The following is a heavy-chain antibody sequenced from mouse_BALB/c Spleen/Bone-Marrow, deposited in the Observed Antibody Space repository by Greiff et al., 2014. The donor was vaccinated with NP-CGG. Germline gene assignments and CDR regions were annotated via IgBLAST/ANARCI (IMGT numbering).Heavy chain of an antibody. D-gene: IGHD2-1*01. CDR2: INPSNGGT. Sequence: VQLQESGAELVKPGASVRLSCKASGYTFTNYYMYWVKQRPGQGLEWIVVINPSNGGTNFNEKFKSKATLTVDKSSNTTYMQLSSLTSEDSAVYYCTRSGNYLFAYWGQGTLVTVSA. CDR3: TRSGNYLFAY. V-gene: IGHV1S81*02. CDR1: GYTFTNYY. J-gene: IGHJ3*01.